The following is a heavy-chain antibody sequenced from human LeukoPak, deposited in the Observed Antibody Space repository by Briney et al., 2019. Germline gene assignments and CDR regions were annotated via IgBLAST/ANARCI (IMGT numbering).Heavy chain of an antibody. CDR1: GFTFTNYA. D-gene: IGHD3-22*01. CDR2: IVSGGTT. Sequence: PGGSLRLSCAASGFTFTNYAMTWIRQAPGKGLGWVSTIVSGGTTYYADSVKGRFTISRDNSKNTLFLHMNSPRAEDTALYYCARAGYDSIRAYFDYWGQGTLVTVSS. V-gene: IGHV3-23*01. J-gene: IGHJ4*02. CDR3: ARAGYDSIRAYFDY.